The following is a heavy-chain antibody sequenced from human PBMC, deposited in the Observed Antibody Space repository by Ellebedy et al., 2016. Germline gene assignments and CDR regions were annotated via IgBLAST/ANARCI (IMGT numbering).Heavy chain of an antibody. CDR1: GFTFSSYA. D-gene: IGHD4-17*01. Sequence: GGSLRLSCAASGFTFSSYAMSWVRQAPGKGLEWVSAISGSGGSTYYADSVKGRFTISRDNPKNTLYLQMNSLRAEDTAVYYCAKAPKRVGDYGGWVDYWGQGTLVTVSS. J-gene: IGHJ4*02. CDR2: ISGSGGST. CDR3: AKAPKRVGDYGGWVDY. V-gene: IGHV3-23*01.